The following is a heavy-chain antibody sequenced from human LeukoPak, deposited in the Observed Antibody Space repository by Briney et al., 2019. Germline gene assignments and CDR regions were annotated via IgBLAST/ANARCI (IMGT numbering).Heavy chain of an antibody. D-gene: IGHD2-2*01. Sequence: GGSLRLSCAASGFTFSSYVMHWVRQAPGKGLEWVAVISYDGSNKYYADSVKGRFTISRDNSKNTLYLQMNSLRAEDTAVYYCAVSSHRSGNDYYYYGMDVWGQGTTVTVSS. CDR1: GFTFSSYV. CDR3: AVSSHRSGNDYYYYGMDV. CDR2: ISYDGSNK. V-gene: IGHV3-30-3*01. J-gene: IGHJ6*02.